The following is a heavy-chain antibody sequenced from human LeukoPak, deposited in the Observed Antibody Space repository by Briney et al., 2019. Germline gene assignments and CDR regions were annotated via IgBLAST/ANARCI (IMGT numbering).Heavy chain of an antibody. V-gene: IGHV1-2*02. CDR1: GYSFTSYG. CDR2: INPNSGGT. CDR3: ARYYYDSSGYWIPFDY. J-gene: IGHJ4*02. D-gene: IGHD3-22*01. Sequence: ASVTVSCKASGYSFTSYGISWVRQAPGKGLEWMGWINPNSGGTNYAQTFQGRVTMTRDTSISTAYMELSRLRSDDTAVYYCARYYYDSSGYWIPFDYWGQGTLVTVSS.